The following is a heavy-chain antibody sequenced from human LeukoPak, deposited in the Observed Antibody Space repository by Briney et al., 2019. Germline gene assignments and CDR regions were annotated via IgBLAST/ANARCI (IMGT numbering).Heavy chain of an antibody. CDR1: RFTFDDYG. Sequence: PGGSLRLSCAASRFTFDDYGMSWVRQAPGKGLEWVSGINWKGGSTGYADSVEGRFTISRDNAKNSLYLQMNSLRVEDTALYYCARDLKRIAAAQPPEFDYRGQGTLVTVSS. CDR3: ARDLKRIAAAQPPEFDY. D-gene: IGHD6-13*01. J-gene: IGHJ4*02. CDR2: INWKGGST. V-gene: IGHV3-20*04.